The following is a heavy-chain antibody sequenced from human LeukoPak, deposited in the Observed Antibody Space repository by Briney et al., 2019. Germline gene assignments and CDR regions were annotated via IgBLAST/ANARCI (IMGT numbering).Heavy chain of an antibody. CDR3: ARAPDIVVVPAAINWFDP. CDR2: INPSGGST. Sequence: ASVKVSCKASGYTFTSYYMHWVRQAPGQGLEWMGIINPSGGSTSYAQKFQGRATMTRDTSTSTVYMELSSLRSEDTAVYYCARAPDIVVVPAAINWFDPWGQGTLVTVSS. J-gene: IGHJ5*02. V-gene: IGHV1-46*01. D-gene: IGHD2-2*01. CDR1: GYTFTSYY.